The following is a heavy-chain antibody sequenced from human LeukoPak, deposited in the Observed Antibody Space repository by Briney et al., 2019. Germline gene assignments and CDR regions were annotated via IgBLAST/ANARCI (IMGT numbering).Heavy chain of an antibody. CDR3: AKDQDRGSYGAFDI. D-gene: IGHD1-26*01. Sequence: GGSLRLSCAASGFTFSSYAMSWVRQATGKGLEWDSAISGSGGSTYYADSVKGRFTISRDNSKNTLYLQMNSLRAEDTAVYYCAKDQDRGSYGAFDIWGQGTMVTVSS. J-gene: IGHJ3*02. V-gene: IGHV3-23*01. CDR2: ISGSGGST. CDR1: GFTFSSYA.